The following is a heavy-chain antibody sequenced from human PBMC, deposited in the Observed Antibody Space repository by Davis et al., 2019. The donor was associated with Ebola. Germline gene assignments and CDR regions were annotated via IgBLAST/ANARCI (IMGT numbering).Heavy chain of an antibody. CDR2: IYYSGST. V-gene: IGHV4-31*03. Sequence: SETLSLTCSDSGGSISSGGYYWSWIRQLPGKGLEWIGYIYYSGSTSYNPSLKSRVSISVDTSKNQFSLKLSSVTAADTAVYYCARGRHCSGGSCYLFYYYGMDVWGQGTTVTVSS. CDR3: ARGRHCSGGSCYLFYYYGMDV. CDR1: GGSISSGGYY. J-gene: IGHJ6*02. D-gene: IGHD2-15*01.